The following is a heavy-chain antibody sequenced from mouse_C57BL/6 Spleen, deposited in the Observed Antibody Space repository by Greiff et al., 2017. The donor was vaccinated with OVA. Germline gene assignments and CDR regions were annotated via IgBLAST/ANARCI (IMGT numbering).Heavy chain of an antibody. J-gene: IGHJ3*01. V-gene: IGHV1-54*01. Sequence: QVQLQQSGAELVRPGTSVKVSCKASGYAFTNYLIEWVKQRPGQGLAWIGVINPGSGGTNYNEKFKGKATLTADKSSSTAYMQLSSLTSEDSAVYFCAREELLRYAYWGQGTLVTVSA. CDR1: GYAFTNYL. CDR3: AREELLRYAY. CDR2: INPGSGGT. D-gene: IGHD1-1*01.